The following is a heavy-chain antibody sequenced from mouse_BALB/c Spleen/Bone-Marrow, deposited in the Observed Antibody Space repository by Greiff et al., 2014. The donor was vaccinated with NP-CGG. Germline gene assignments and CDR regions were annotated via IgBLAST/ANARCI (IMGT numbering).Heavy chain of an antibody. CDR2: INPSSGYT. D-gene: IGHD2-2*01. J-gene: IGHJ4*01. V-gene: IGHV1-4*01. CDR1: GYTFTTYT. CDR3: AKRDIYDGYDGNAMDY. Sequence: QVQLKESGAELARPGASVTMSCKASGYTFTTYTMHWVKQRPGQGLEWIGYINPSSGYTNYNQKFKDKATLTADKSSSTAYMQLNSLTSEDSAVYVCAKRDIYDGYDGNAMDYWGQGTSVTVSS.